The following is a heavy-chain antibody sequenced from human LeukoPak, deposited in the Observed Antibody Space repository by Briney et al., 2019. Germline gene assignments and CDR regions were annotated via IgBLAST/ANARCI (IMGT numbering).Heavy chain of an antibody. CDR1: GFTFDTFA. D-gene: IGHD7-27*01. Sequence: GESLRLSYVASGFTFDTFAMSWVRQAPGKGLEWVSGIGNTETYYSDSVKGRFTISRDNSKSTIYLHMSNLRAEDTALYYCARDGQAFNSNWDYFEYWGQGTLVTVSS. CDR2: IGNTET. J-gene: IGHJ4*02. V-gene: IGHV3-23*01. CDR3: ARDGQAFNSNWDYFEY.